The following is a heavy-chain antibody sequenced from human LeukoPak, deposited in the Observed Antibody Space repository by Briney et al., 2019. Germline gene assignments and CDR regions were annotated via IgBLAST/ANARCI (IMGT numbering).Heavy chain of an antibody. CDR1: GFTFSSYA. V-gene: IGHV3-30-3*01. J-gene: IGHJ6*02. CDR2: ISYDGSNK. Sequence: GGSLRLSCAASGFTFSSYAMHWVRQAPGKGLEWVAVISYDGSNKYYADSVKGRFTISRDNSKNTLYLQMNSLRAEDTAVYYCARLASTTVTDYYYYGMDVWGQGTTVTVSS. D-gene: IGHD4-17*01. CDR3: ARLASTTVTDYYYYGMDV.